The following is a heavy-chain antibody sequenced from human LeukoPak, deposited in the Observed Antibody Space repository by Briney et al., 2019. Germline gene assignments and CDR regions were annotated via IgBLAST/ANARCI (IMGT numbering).Heavy chain of an antibody. J-gene: IGHJ6*02. CDR2: IYYSGST. V-gene: IGHV4-59*01. CDR1: GGSISSYY. CDR3: AAQRYYDSSGYLGNYGMDV. D-gene: IGHD3-22*01. Sequence: PSETLSLTCTVSGGSISSYYWSWIRQPPGKGLEWIGYIYYSGSTNYNPSLKSRVTISVDTSKNQFSPKLSSVTAADTAVYYCAAQRYYDSSGYLGNYGMDVWGQGTTVTVSS.